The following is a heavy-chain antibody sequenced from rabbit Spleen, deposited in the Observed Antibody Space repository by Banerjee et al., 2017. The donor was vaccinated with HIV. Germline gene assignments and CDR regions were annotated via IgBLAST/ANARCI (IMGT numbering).Heavy chain of an antibody. J-gene: IGHJ4*01. CDR3: VRDLGYDDDSEKGYFNL. V-gene: IGHV1S7*01. CDR1: GFDFRRYY. Sequence: QVKETGGGLVQPGGSLTLSCKASGFDFRRYYLTWVRQAPGKGLEWIGIIDVGAGSTDYASWVNGRFTISSDNAQNTVDLQLNSLTAADTATYFCVRDLGYDDDSEKGYFNLWGQGTLVTVS. CDR2: IDVGAGST. D-gene: IGHD2-1*01.